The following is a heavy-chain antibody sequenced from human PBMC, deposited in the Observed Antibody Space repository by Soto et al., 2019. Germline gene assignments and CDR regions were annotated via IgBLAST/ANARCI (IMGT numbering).Heavy chain of an antibody. CDR2: FDPEDGET. CDR1: GDTITELS. CDR3: ARTPYYDSSGYYLDY. V-gene: IGHV1-24*01. J-gene: IGHJ4*02. Sequence: ASVKASCKVSGDTITELSMHWVRQAPGKGLEWMGGFDPEDGETIYAQKFQGRVTMTEDTSTDTAYMELSSLRSEDTAVFYCARTPYYDSSGYYLDYWGQGALVTIFS. D-gene: IGHD3-22*01.